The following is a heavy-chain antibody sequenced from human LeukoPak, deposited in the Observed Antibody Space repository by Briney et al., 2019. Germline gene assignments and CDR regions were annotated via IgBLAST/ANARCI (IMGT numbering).Heavy chain of an antibody. Sequence: PGGSLRLSCAVSGFTFSNSWMTWVRQVPGKGLQWVANIKPDGTEEYYVDSVKGRFTISRDNAKDSLYLQMNSLRVEDTAVYYCARDRGGLPYWGQGTLVTVSS. D-gene: IGHD5-18*01. CDR1: GFTFSNSW. CDR3: ARDRGGLPY. V-gene: IGHV3-7*04. CDR2: IKPDGTEE. J-gene: IGHJ4*02.